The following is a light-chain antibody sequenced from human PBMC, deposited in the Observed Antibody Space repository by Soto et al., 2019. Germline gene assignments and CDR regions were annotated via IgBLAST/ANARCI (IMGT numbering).Light chain of an antibody. Sequence: DIQMTQSTSSLSASVGDRVTITSRASQSIGSNLNWYQQKPVKATKLLIYAATSWQSGVPSRFSGSGSGRDFTLTIRSLQPADIATYYCQQSYSTPLVFDGGTKVEIK. CDR3: QQSYSTPLV. V-gene: IGKV1-39*01. J-gene: IGKJ4*01. CDR2: AAT. CDR1: QSIGSN.